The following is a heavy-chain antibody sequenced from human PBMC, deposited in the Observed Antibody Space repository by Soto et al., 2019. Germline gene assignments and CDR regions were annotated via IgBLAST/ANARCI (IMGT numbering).Heavy chain of an antibody. CDR3: AKDLKSHTGDSSSWYAPYYFDY. Sequence: LRLSCAASGFTFSSYAMSWVRQAPGKGLEWVSAISGSGGSTYYADSVKGRFTISRDNSKNTLYLQMNSLRAEDTAVYYCAKDLKSHTGDSSSWYAPYYFDYRGQGALVTVSS. CDR2: ISGSGGST. D-gene: IGHD6-13*01. V-gene: IGHV3-23*01. CDR1: GFTFSSYA. J-gene: IGHJ4*02.